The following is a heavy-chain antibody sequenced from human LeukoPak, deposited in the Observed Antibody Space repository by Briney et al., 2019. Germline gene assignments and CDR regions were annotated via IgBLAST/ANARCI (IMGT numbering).Heavy chain of an antibody. CDR2: IWYDGSNK. CDR3: ARPYDSSGYYYFDY. CDR1: GFTFSSYG. V-gene: IGHV3-33*01. J-gene: IGHJ4*02. Sequence: PGRSLRLSCAASGFTFSSYGMHWVRQAPGKGLEWVAVIWYDGSNKYYADSVKGRFTISRDNYKNTLYLQMNSLRAEDTAVYYCARPYDSSGYYYFDYWGQGTLVTVSS. D-gene: IGHD3-22*01.